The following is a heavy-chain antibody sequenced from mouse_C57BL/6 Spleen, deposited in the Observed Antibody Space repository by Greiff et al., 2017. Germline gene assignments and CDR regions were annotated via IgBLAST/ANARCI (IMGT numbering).Heavy chain of an antibody. V-gene: IGHV1-83*01. J-gene: IGHJ3*01. CDR2: YPGSGNTY. Sequence: VQLQQSGPELVKPGASVKMSCKASGYTFTDYYMHWVKQKPGKGLEWIGEIYPGSGNTYYNEKFKGKATLTADTASSTAYMQLSSLTSEDSAVYFCALLRLRFAYWGQGTLVTVSA. CDR3: LLRLRFAY. CDR1: YTFTDYYM. D-gene: IGHD1-1*01.